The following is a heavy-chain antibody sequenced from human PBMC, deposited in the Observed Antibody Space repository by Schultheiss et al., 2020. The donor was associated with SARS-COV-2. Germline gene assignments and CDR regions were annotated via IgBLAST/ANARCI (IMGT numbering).Heavy chain of an antibody. D-gene: IGHD3-3*01. J-gene: IGHJ2*01. CDR3: ARDRYDFWSGYVSYWYFDL. Sequence: ASVKVSCKASGYTFTSYDINWMRQATGQGLEWMGWMNPNSGNTGYAQKFQGRVTMTRNTSISTAYMELSSLRSEDTAVYYCARDRYDFWSGYVSYWYFDLWGRGTLVTVSS. V-gene: IGHV1-8*01. CDR1: GYTFTSYD. CDR2: MNPNSGNT.